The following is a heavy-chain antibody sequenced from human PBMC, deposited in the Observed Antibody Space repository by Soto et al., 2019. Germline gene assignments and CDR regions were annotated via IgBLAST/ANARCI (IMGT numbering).Heavy chain of an antibody. CDR1: CGSINTVNYF. Sequence: QVQLQESGPGLVKPSQTLSLTCTVSCGSINTVNYFWCWIRQSPEKVLEWIGHIYNGGTTYNNASLTSRVTISVETSYHPFALNLSSVSAAGTAVYYCARGRCDDEVDYWDQGTLVTVSS. J-gene: IGHJ4*02. CDR2: IYNGGTT. CDR3: ARGRCDDEVDY. D-gene: IGHD1-1*01. V-gene: IGHV4-30-4*01.